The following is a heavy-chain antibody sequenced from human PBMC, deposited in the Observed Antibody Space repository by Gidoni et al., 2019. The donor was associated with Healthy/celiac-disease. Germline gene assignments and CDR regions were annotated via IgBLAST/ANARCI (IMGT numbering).Heavy chain of an antibody. CDR1: GYTFTGYY. CDR2: INPNSGGT. V-gene: IGHV1-2*06. CDR3: AREAMVRGVIIGWFDP. D-gene: IGHD3-10*01. Sequence: QVQLVQSGAEVKKPGASVKVSCKASGYTFTGYYMHWVRQAPGQGLEWMGRINPNSGGTYYAQKFQGRVTMTRDTSISTAYMELSRLRSDDTAVYYCAREAMVRGVIIGWFDPWGQGTLVTVSS. J-gene: IGHJ5*02.